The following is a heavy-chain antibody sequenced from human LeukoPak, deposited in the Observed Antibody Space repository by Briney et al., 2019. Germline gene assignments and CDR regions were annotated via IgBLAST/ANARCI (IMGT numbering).Heavy chain of an antibody. Sequence: GGSLRLSCAASGFTFSSYSMSWVRQAPGKGLEWVSSISSSSYIYYADSVKGRFTISRDNAKNSLYLQMNSLRAEDTAVYYCARDFTQWLVDPELDYWGQGTLVTVSS. D-gene: IGHD6-19*01. CDR2: ISSSSYI. V-gene: IGHV3-21*01. CDR3: ARDFTQWLVDPELDY. CDR1: GFTFSSYS. J-gene: IGHJ4*02.